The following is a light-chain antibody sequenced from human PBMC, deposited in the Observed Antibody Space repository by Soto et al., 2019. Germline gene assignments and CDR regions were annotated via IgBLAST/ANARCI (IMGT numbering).Light chain of an antibody. V-gene: IGLV1-47*01. Sequence: QSVLTQPPSASGTPGQRVTISCSGSSGSIGSNYVYWYQQLPGTAPKLLIYRNNQRPSGVPDRFSGSKSGTSASLAISGLRSEDEADYYCAAWDDSLSGRVFGGGTKLTVL. J-gene: IGLJ2*01. CDR2: RNN. CDR3: AAWDDSLSGRV. CDR1: SGSIGSNY.